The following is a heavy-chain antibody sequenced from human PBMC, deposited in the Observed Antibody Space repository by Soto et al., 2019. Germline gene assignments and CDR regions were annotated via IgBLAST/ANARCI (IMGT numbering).Heavy chain of an antibody. J-gene: IGHJ4*02. CDR3: AREEPHPAPLVF. V-gene: IGHV3-30-3*01. CDR2: ISFDETNK. CDR1: GFTFSNYW. Sequence: GGSLRLSCAASGFTFSNYWINWVRQAPGEGLEWVAGISFDETNKKYADSVRGRFTVSRDNSMSTIYLQMDSLGTDDTAAYFCAREEPHPAPLVFWGQGTQVTVSS.